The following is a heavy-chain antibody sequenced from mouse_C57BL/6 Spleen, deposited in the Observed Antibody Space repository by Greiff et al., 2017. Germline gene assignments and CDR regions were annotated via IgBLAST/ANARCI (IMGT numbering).Heavy chain of an antibody. CDR1: GYTFTDYY. CDR3: ARGGSGDY. Sequence: VHVKQSGPELVKPGASVKISCKASGYTFTDYYMNWVKQSHGKSLEWIGDINPNNGGTSYNQKFKGKATLTVDKSSSTAYMELRSLTSEDSAVYYCARGGSGDYWGQGTTLTVSS. J-gene: IGHJ2*01. V-gene: IGHV1-26*01. CDR2: INPNNGGT.